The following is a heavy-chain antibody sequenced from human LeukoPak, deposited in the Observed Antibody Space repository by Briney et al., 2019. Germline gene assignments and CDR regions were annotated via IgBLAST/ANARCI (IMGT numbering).Heavy chain of an antibody. CDR1: GFTFSSYW. CDR2: IKQDGSEK. D-gene: IGHD3-22*01. V-gene: IGHV3-7*03. J-gene: IGHJ4*02. Sequence: GGSLRLSCAASGFTFSSYWMSWVRQAPGKGLEWVANIKQDGSEKYYVDSVKGRFTISRDNSKNTLYLQMNSLRAEDTAVYYCASPGDSSGYYYLGYWGQGTLVTVSS. CDR3: ASPGDSSGYYYLGY.